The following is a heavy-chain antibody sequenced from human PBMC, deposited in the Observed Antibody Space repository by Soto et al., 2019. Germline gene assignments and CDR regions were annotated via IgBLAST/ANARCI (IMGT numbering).Heavy chain of an antibody. V-gene: IGHV4-30-2*01. J-gene: IGHJ4*02. CDR1: GGSISSGGYS. CDR3: ARRGGSGSYGPYYFDY. CDR2: IYHSGST. D-gene: IGHD3-10*01. Sequence: QLQLQESGSGLVKPSQTLSLTCAVSGGSISSGGYSWSWIRQPPGKGLEWIGYIYHSGSTYYNPSLKSRVTISVDRSKNQFSLKLSSVTAADTAVYYCARRGGSGSYGPYYFDYWGQGTLVTVSS.